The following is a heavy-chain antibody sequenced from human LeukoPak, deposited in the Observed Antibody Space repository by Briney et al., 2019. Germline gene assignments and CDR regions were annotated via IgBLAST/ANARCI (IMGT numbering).Heavy chain of an antibody. CDR2: ISESGAGT. CDR1: GITLSSYA. CDR3: AKMARNYYDSSGPLDY. J-gene: IGHJ4*02. Sequence: PGGSLRLSCAASGITLSSYAMNWVRQAPGKGLEWVSSISESGAGTYYADSVKGRSTTSRDNSKNTLYLQMNSLRAEDTAVYYCAKMARNYYDSSGPLDYWGQGTLVTVSS. V-gene: IGHV3-23*01. D-gene: IGHD3-22*01.